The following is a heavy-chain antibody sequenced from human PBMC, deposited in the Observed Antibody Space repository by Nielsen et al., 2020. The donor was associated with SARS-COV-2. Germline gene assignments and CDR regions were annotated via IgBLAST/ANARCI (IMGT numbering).Heavy chain of an antibody. Sequence: GGSLRLSCVASGITFSTYAVSWVRQAPGKGLEWVSGISGSGDRTYYGDSVRGRFTISRDNSKNTLYLQMNSLRAEDTAVYYCARSVSGSYYWEYYFDYWGQGTLVTVSS. J-gene: IGHJ4*02. CDR3: ARSVSGSYYWEYYFDY. CDR2: ISGSGDRT. V-gene: IGHV3-23*01. CDR1: GITFSTYA. D-gene: IGHD3-10*01.